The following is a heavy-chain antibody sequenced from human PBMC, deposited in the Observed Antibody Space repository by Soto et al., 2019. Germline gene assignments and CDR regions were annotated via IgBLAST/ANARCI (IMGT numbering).Heavy chain of an antibody. V-gene: IGHV3-33*07. J-gene: IGHJ4*01. Sequence: GGSLRLSCAASGFTPNTYGMYWVRQAPGKGLEWVAVSWYDGTNKDYADSVKGRFTISRDNSRNTLYLQMNSLRAEDTAVYYCARVLWGGYWAFDFWGQGTLVTVSS. CDR3: ARVLWGGYWAFDF. CDR1: GFTPNTYG. D-gene: IGHD1-26*01. CDR2: SWYDGTNK.